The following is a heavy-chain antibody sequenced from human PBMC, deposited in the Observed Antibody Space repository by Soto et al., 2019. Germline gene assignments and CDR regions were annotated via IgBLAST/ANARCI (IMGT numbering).Heavy chain of an antibody. D-gene: IGHD1-1*01. CDR1: GCSISSYY. CDR3: ARRSRTSFAF. J-gene: IGHJ4*02. V-gene: IGHV4-59*01. Sequence: SETLSLTCTGSGCSISSYYWSWIRQPPGKGLEWIGYIFYSGSTNYNPSLKSRVTISVDTSKNQFSLKLSSVTAADTAVYYCARRSRTSFAFWGQGPLVTVSS. CDR2: IFYSGST.